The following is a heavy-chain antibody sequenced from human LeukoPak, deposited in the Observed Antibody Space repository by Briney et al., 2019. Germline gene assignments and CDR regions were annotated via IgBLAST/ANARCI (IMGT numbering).Heavy chain of an antibody. J-gene: IGHJ4*02. Sequence: SETLSLTCAVYGVSFSGYYWSWIRQPPGKGLEWIGEINHSGSTNYNPSLKSRVTISLDTSKSQFSLKVRYVTAADTAVYYCARESYWEGSGVIDYWGQGTLVTVSS. D-gene: IGHD3-10*01. CDR2: INHSGST. CDR1: GVSFSGYY. V-gene: IGHV4-34*01. CDR3: ARESYWEGSGVIDY.